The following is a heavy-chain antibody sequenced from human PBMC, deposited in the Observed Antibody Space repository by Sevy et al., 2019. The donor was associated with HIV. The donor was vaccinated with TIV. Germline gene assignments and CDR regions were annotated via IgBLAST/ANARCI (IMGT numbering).Heavy chain of an antibody. J-gene: IGHJ4*02. CDR2: ISAYNGNT. D-gene: IGHD3-10*01. V-gene: IGHV1-18*01. Sequence: ATAKVSCKASGYTFTSYGISWVRQAPGQGLEWMGWISAYNGNTNYAQKLQGRVTMTTDTSTSTAYMELRSLRSDDTAVYYCAREKGLLWFREPLFDYWGQGTLVTVSS. CDR3: AREKGLLWFREPLFDY. CDR1: GYTFTSYG.